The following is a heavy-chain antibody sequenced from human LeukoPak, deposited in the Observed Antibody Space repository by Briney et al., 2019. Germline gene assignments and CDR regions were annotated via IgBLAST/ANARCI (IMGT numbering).Heavy chain of an antibody. CDR1: GYSISSGYY. CDR3: ARDYLEGETGFDP. V-gene: IGHV4-38-2*02. J-gene: IGHJ5*02. CDR2: VYHVGTT. Sequence: PSETLSLTCTVSGYSISSGYYWGWIRQPPRKGLEWIVVYHVGTTDYNPSLRSRVTISVDGSKNQMSLTLRSVAAEDTAMYYCARDYLEGETGFDPWGQGTLVTVSS. D-gene: IGHD1-26*01.